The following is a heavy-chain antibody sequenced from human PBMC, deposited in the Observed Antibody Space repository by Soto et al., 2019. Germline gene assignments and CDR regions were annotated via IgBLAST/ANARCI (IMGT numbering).Heavy chain of an antibody. CDR3: AREGVDTAMAGPYYYYGMDV. D-gene: IGHD5-18*01. CDR1: GFTFSSYE. Sequence: PGGSLRLSCAAPGFTFSSYEMNWVRQAPGKGLEWVSYISSSGSTIYYADSVKGRFTISRDNAKNSLYLQMNSLRAEDTAVYYCAREGVDTAMAGPYYYYGMDVWGQGTTVTVSS. J-gene: IGHJ6*02. V-gene: IGHV3-48*03. CDR2: ISSSGSTI.